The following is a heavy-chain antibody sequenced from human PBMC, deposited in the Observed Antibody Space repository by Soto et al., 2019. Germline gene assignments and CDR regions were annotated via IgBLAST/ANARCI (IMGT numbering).Heavy chain of an antibody. CDR3: AKGPEGLDAFDI. D-gene: IGHD3-22*01. J-gene: IGHJ3*02. V-gene: IGHV3-30*18. CDR2: ISYDGSNK. CDR1: GFTFSSYG. Sequence: PGGSLRLSCAASGFTFSSYGMHWVRQAPGKGLEWVAVISYDGSNKYYADSVKGRFTISRDNSKNTLYLQMNSLRAEDTAVYYCAKGPEGLDAFDIWGQGTMVTVSS.